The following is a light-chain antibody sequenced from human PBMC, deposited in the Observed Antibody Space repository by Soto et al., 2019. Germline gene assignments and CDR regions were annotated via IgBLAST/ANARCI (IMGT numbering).Light chain of an antibody. CDR2: GVS. CDR3: QQYNDWPPT. Sequence: ETVMTQSPATLSVSPGERATLSCRASQSVSSNLAWYQQKPGQAPRLLIYGVSTRASGFPARFSGSGSETEFTLTVSSLQSEDFAVYYCQQYNDWPPTFGQGTRLEIK. CDR1: QSVSSN. V-gene: IGKV3-15*01. J-gene: IGKJ5*01.